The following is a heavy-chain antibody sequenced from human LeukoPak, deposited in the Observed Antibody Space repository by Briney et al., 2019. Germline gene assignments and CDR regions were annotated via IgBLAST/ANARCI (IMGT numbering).Heavy chain of an antibody. V-gene: IGHV1-18*04. CDR2: INANNGNT. CDR3: ARGPIAAAGDY. CDR1: GYTFTNYY. D-gene: IGHD6-13*01. J-gene: IGHJ4*02. Sequence: ASVKVSCKASGYTFTNYYIHWVRQAPGQGLEWMGWINANNGNTNYAQNLQGRATMTRDASTSTAYMELRSLRSDDTAVYYCARGPIAAAGDYWGQGTLVTVSS.